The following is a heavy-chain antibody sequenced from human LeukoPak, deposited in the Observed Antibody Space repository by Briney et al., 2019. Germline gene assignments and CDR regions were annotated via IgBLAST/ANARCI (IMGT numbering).Heavy chain of an antibody. D-gene: IGHD5-18*01. V-gene: IGHV4-59*11. Sequence: LPETLSLTCTVSGGSISSHYWSWIRQPPVKGLEWIAYLFDSVNTKDNPSLQSRLTLSADTSKNQFSLRLSSVTAADTAVYYCATIKRGSIFGYFDFWGQGIKVTVSS. CDR2: LFDSVNT. CDR1: GGSISSHY. J-gene: IGHJ4*02. CDR3: ATIKRGSIFGYFDF.